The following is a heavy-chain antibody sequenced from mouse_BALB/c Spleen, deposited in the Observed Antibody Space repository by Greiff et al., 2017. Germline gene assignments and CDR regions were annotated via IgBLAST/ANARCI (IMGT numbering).Heavy chain of an antibody. CDR2: IYPGDGDT. D-gene: IGHD4-1*01. Sequence: VHLVESGAELVRPGSSVKISCKASGYAFSSYWMNWVKQRPGQGLEWIGQIYPGDGDTNYNGKFKGKATLTADKSSSTAYMQLSSLTSEDSAVYFCARSPLTGSFAYWGQGTLVTVSA. CDR1: GYAFSSYW. V-gene: IGHV1-80*01. CDR3: ARSPLTGSFAY. J-gene: IGHJ3*01.